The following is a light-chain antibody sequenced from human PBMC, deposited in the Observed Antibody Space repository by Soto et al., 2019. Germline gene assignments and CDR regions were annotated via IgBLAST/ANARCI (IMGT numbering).Light chain of an antibody. V-gene: IGKV3D-20*02. CDR1: QSVSSSY. CDR2: GAS. J-gene: IGKJ4*01. CDR3: QQRSEWPLT. Sequence: EIVLTQSPGTLSLSPVERATLSCRASQSVSSSYLAWYQQKPGQAPRLLIYGASSRATGIPDRFSGSGSGTDFTLTISRLEPEDFAVYYCQQRSEWPLTFGGGTKVDIK.